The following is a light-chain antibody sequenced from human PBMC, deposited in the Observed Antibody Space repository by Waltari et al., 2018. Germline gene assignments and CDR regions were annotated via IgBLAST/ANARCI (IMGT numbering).Light chain of an antibody. CDR2: DAS. CDR1: QSVSSY. V-gene: IGKV3-11*01. CDR3: QQRSNWPAIP. J-gene: IGKJ5*01. Sequence: EIVLTQSPATLSLSPGERATLTCTASQSVSSYLAWYQQKPCQAPSLLIYDASHRATGIPARFSGSGSETDFTLTISSLAPEIFAVYYCQQRSNWPAIPFGQGTRLEIK.